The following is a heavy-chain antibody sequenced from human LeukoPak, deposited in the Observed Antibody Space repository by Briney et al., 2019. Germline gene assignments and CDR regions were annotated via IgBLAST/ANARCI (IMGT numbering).Heavy chain of an antibody. D-gene: IGHD6-19*01. J-gene: IGHJ3*02. Sequence: KPSQTLSLTCTVSGGSISSGDYYWSWVRQPPGKVLEWIGYIYYTGTTYYSPSLKSRVTISVDTSKNQFSLKLSSVTAADTAVYYCATDVAVAGTGAFDIWGQGTMVTVSS. CDR3: ATDVAVAGTGAFDI. CDR1: GGSISSGDYY. V-gene: IGHV4-30-4*08. CDR2: IYYTGTT.